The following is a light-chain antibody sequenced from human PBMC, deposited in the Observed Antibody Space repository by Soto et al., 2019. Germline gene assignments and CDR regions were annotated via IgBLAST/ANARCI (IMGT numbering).Light chain of an antibody. V-gene: IGKV3-11*01. CDR1: QSVSSY. CDR2: DAS. CDR3: QQYNNWLSIT. Sequence: EIVLTQSPATLSFSPGERATLSCRASQSVSSYLAWYQQKPGQAPRLLIYDASSRATGIPDRFSGGGSGTDFTLTISSLQSEDFAVYYCQQYNNWLSITFGQGTRLEIK. J-gene: IGKJ5*01.